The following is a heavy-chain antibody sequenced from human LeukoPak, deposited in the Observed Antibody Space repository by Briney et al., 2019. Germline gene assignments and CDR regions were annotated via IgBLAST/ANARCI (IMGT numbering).Heavy chain of an antibody. D-gene: IGHD5-12*01. J-gene: IGHJ4*02. CDR2: MSYDGSHK. V-gene: IGHV3-30*04. CDR1: GFTFSTYA. CDR3: ARDVGGYAFDY. Sequence: QTGGALRLPCAASGFTFSTYAMSWVRQAPGKGLEWVAVMSYDGSHKFHADSVKGRFTISRDNFKNPVYLQVNSLRDEDTAIYYCARDVGGYAFDYWGQGTLVTVSS.